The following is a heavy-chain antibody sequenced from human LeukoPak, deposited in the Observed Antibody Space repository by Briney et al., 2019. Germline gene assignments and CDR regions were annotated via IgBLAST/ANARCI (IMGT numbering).Heavy chain of an antibody. V-gene: IGHV6-1*01. CDR2: TYYRSKWYN. D-gene: IGHD6-19*01. J-gene: IGHJ5*02. Sequence: SQTLSLTCAISGDSVSSNSAAWNWIRQSPSRGLEWLGRTYYRSKWYNDYAVSVKSRITINPDASKNQFSQQLNSVTPEDTAVYYCAREGIGVHDKFCWFDPWGQGTLVTVSS. CDR1: GDSVSSNSAA. CDR3: AREGIGVHDKFCWFDP.